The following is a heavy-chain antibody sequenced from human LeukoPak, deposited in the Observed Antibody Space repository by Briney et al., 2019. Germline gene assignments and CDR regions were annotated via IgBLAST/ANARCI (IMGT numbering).Heavy chain of an antibody. CDR1: GYTFNIYG. CDR3: ARGLYYYDSSGYHTTPYDY. CDR2: ISAYNGNT. J-gene: IGHJ4*02. V-gene: IGHV1-18*01. Sequence: GASVKVSCKASGYTFNIYGIGWVRQAPGQGLEWMGWISAYNGNTNYAQKLQGRVTMTTDTSTSTAYMELSSLRSEDTAVYYCARGLYYYDSSGYHTTPYDYWGQGTLVTVSS. D-gene: IGHD3-22*01.